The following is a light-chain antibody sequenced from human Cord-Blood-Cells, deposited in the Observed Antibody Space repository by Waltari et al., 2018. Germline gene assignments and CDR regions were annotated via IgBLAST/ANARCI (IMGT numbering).Light chain of an antibody. J-gene: IGKJ1*01. CDR1: QSVSSSY. Sequence: EIVLTQSPGTLSLSPGERATLSCRASQSVSSSYLAWYQQKPGQAPRLLIYGASSRATCIPDRFSGSGSGTDFTRTINRLEPEDFAVYYCQQYGSSPRTFGQGTKVEIK. CDR3: QQYGSSPRT. V-gene: IGKV3-20*01. CDR2: GAS.